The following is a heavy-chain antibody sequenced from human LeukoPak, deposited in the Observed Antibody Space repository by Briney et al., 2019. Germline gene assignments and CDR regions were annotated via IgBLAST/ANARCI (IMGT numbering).Heavy chain of an antibody. CDR1: GFTFSSYA. CDR2: ISYDGSNK. CDR3: ARGISGSGYYHFDY. D-gene: IGHD3-3*01. J-gene: IGHJ4*02. V-gene: IGHV3-30*04. Sequence: GGSLRLSCAASGFTFSSYAIHWVRQAPGKGLEWVAVISYDGSNKYYADSVKGGFTISRDNSKNTLYLQMNSLRAEDTAVYYCARGISGSGYYHFDYWGQGTLVTVSS.